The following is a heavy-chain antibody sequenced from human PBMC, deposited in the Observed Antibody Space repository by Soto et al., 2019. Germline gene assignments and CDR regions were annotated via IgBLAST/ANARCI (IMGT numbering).Heavy chain of an antibody. CDR2: VPHTGAT. V-gene: IGHV4-61*01. CDR3: AREFSSANINYYDF. Sequence: QVQLQESGPGLVKPSETLSLTCTVSGGSISLERFYWTWIRQPPGKGLEWIGYVPHTGATNYNPSLQSRVDISVDTSRNQFSLKLRSLTAADPAVYFCAREFSSANINYYDFWGQGTLVSVSA. CDR1: GGSISLERFY. J-gene: IGHJ4*02.